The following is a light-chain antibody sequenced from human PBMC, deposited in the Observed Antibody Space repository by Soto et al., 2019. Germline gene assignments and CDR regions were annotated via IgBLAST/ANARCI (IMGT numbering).Light chain of an antibody. CDR1: QSVSSNN. V-gene: IGKV3-20*01. J-gene: IGKJ3*01. CDR2: GAS. Sequence: EIVLTQSPGPLSLSPGERATLSCRASQSVSSNNLAWYQQRPGQAPRVVIYGASTRATGIPEGFSGSGSGTDFTLTISRLEPEDFAVYYCQQYGRSPFTFGPGTKGHIK. CDR3: QQYGRSPFT.